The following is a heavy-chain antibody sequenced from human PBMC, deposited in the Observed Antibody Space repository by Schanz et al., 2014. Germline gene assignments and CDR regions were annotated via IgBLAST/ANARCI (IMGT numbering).Heavy chain of an antibody. CDR1: GGTFSTYT. Sequence: QVQLVQSGAEVKKPGSSVKVSRKASGGTFSTYTISWVRQAPGQGLEWMGRIVPILGIANYAQKFQGRVTITADRSTSTACMELSSLRSEDTAVYYCARGRTFDYWGQGTLVTVSS. CDR2: IVPILGIA. J-gene: IGHJ4*02. V-gene: IGHV1-69*02. CDR3: ARGRTFDY.